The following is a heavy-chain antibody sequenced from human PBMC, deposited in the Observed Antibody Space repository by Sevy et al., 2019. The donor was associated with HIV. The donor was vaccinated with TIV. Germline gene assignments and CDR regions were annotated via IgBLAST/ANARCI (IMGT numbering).Heavy chain of an antibody. V-gene: IGHV3-49*04. D-gene: IGHD1-26*01. CDR1: GFIFGDYG. CDR2: FKSKIHGGTT. Sequence: GESLKIFCTASGFIFGDYGMSWVRQAPGKGLEWIAFFKSKIHGGTTENAASVKGRFTISRDDSKNIVYLQMSNLKTEDTAVYYCTRWSGSQSIFDYWGQGTLVTVSS. CDR3: TRWSGSQSIFDY. J-gene: IGHJ4*02.